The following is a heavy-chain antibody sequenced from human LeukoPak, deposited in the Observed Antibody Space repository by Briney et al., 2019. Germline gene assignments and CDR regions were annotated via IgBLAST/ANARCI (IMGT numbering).Heavy chain of an antibody. D-gene: IGHD6-19*01. Sequence: SETLSLTCTVSGYSISSGYYWGWIRQPPGKGLEWIGSIYHSGRTFYNPSLKSRVTISVDTSKNQFSLKLSSVTAADTAVYYCARPGQWLVRDAFDIWGQGTMVTVSS. J-gene: IGHJ3*02. CDR1: GYSISSGYY. CDR3: ARPGQWLVRDAFDI. CDR2: IYHSGRT. V-gene: IGHV4-38-2*02.